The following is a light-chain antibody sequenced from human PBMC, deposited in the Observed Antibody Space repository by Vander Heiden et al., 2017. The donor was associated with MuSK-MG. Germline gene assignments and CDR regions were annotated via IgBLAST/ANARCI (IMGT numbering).Light chain of an antibody. CDR3: SSYADINGL. V-gene: IGLV2-8*01. J-gene: IGLJ2*01. CDR1: SSDVGNYNY. Sequence: QPALTQPPSASGSLGQSVTISCTGTSSDVGNYNYVSWYQQHPGKAPKLMIYEVSKRPSGVPDRFSGSKSGNTATLTVSGLQAEDEADYYCSSYADINGLFGGGTTLTVL. CDR2: EVS.